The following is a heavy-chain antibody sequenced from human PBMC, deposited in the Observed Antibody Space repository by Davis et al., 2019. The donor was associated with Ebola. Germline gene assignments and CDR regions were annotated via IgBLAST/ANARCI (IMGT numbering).Heavy chain of an antibody. D-gene: IGHD5-24*01. CDR3: ARVDTIERRFDP. CDR1: GGSISSGGYY. V-gene: IGHV4-31*03. Sequence: SETLSLTCTVSGGSISSGGYYWSWIRHHPGKGLEWIGYIYYGGSTYYNPSLQSRVSISVDSSKNQVSLKLSSVTAADAAVYYCARVDTIERRFDPWGQGTLVTVSS. J-gene: IGHJ5*02. CDR2: IYYGGST.